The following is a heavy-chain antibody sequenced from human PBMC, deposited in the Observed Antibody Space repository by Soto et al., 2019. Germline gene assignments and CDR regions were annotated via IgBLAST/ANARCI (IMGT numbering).Heavy chain of an antibody. CDR2: VSFDAGNK. CDR3: AKALGRMTMVRGVTETDY. V-gene: IGHV3-30*18. D-gene: IGHD3-10*01. J-gene: IGHJ4*02. Sequence: QVQLVESGGGVVQPGRSLTLSCAAYGCTFRSYGMHWVRQAPGKGLEWVAVVSFDAGNKYYADSVKGRFTIFRDNSNNTLFLQMNSLRTEDTALYYCAKALGRMTMVRGVTETDYWGKATLVTVSS. CDR1: GCTFRSYG.